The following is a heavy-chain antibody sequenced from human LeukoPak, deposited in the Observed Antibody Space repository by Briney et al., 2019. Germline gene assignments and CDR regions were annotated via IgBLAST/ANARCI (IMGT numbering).Heavy chain of an antibody. CDR1: GYTSTSYY. CDR2: INPSGGST. Sequence: GASVKVSCKASGYTSTSYYMHWVRQAPGQGLEWMGIINPSGGSTSYAQKFQGRVTMTRDMSTSTVYMELSSLRSEDAAVYYCARDGGGYSSILFYYYYYYMDVWGKGTTVTVSS. V-gene: IGHV1-46*01. D-gene: IGHD6-13*01. J-gene: IGHJ6*03. CDR3: ARDGGGYSSILFYYYYYYMDV.